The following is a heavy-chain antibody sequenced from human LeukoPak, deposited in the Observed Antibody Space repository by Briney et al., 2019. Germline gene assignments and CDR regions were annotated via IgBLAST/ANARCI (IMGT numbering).Heavy chain of an antibody. CDR3: AKASGSYRYFDY. CDR2: ISGSGGST. CDR1: GFTFSDHA. J-gene: IGHJ4*02. Sequence: PGGSLRLSCAASGFTFSDHAMSWVRQAPGKGLEWVSAISGSGGSTYYADSVKGRFTISRGNSKNTLYLQMNSLRAEDTAVYYCAKASGSYRYFDYWGQGTLVTVSS. D-gene: IGHD1-26*01. V-gene: IGHV3-23*01.